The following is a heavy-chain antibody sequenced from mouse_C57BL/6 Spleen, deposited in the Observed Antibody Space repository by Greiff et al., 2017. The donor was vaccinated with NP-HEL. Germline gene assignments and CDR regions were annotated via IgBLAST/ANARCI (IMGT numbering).Heavy chain of an antibody. Sequence: EVQLQQSGPELVKPGASVKISCKASGYTFTDYYMNWVKQSHGKSLEWIGDINPNNGGTSYNQKFKGKATLTVDKSSSTAYMELRSLTSEDSAVYYCARGLYYSKFAYWGQGTLVTVSA. CDR1: GYTFTDYY. D-gene: IGHD2-5*01. J-gene: IGHJ3*01. CDR3: ARGLYYSKFAY. V-gene: IGHV1-26*01. CDR2: INPNNGGT.